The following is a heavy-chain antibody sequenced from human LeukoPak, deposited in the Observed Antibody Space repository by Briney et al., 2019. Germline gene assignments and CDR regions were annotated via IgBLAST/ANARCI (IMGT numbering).Heavy chain of an antibody. CDR1: GFTFSNAW. V-gene: IGHV3-15*01. J-gene: IGHJ6*02. D-gene: IGHD2-2*01. CDR2: IKSKSDGGTT. Sequence: PGGSLRLSCAASGFTFSNAWMSWVRQAPGKGLEWVGRIKSKSDGGTTDYAAPVKGRFTISRDDSKNTLYLQMNSLKTEDTAVYYCTTGGVAVPAARTYYYYGMDAWGQGTTVTVSS. CDR3: TTGGVAVPAARTYYYYGMDA.